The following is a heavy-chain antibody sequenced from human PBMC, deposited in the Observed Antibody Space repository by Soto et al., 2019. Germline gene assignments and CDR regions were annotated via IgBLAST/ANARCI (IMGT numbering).Heavy chain of an antibody. CDR3: AKGGYTYGLDP. Sequence: VGSLRLSCAASWFSFSSSAMSWVRQAPGKGLEWVSAISESGDNTFYADSVKGRFTISRENSNNALYLQMDTLRAEDTALYFCAKGGYTYGLDPWGQGTLVTVSS. CDR1: WFSFSSSA. V-gene: IGHV3-23*01. J-gene: IGHJ5*02. CDR2: ISESGDNT. D-gene: IGHD5-18*01.